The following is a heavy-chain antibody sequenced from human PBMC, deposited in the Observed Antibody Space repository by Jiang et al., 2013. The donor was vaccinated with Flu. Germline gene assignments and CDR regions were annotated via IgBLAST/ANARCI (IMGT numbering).Heavy chain of an antibody. Sequence: TYYNRPSKSRVTISVDTSKNQFSLKLSSVTAADTAVYYCARRRTTVTTEYFDYWGQGTLVTVSS. CDR2: T. D-gene: IGHD4-17*01. J-gene: IGHJ4*02. V-gene: IGHV4-39*07. CDR3: ARRRTTVTTEYFDY.